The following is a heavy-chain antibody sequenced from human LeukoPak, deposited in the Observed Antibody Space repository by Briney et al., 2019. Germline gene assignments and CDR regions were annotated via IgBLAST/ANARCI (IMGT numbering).Heavy chain of an antibody. CDR2: IYYSGST. Sequence: PSETLSLTCTVSGGSISSYYWSWIRQPPGKGLEWIGYIYYSGSTNYDPSLKSRVTISVGTSKNQFSLKLSSVTAADTAVYYCARGYGSYYNYFQHWGQGTLVTVSS. V-gene: IGHV4-59*01. CDR3: ARGYGSYYNYFQH. D-gene: IGHD1-26*01. J-gene: IGHJ1*01. CDR1: GGSISSYY.